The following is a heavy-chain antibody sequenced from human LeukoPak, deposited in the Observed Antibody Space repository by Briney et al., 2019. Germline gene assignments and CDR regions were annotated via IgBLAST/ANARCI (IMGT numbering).Heavy chain of an antibody. CDR1: GFTFSSYG. D-gene: IGHD6-6*01. V-gene: IGHV3-23*01. Sequence: GGSLRLSCAASGFTFSSYGMSWVRQAPGKGLEWVSSISDDGRSTYYADSVKGRFTISKDNSKNTMYLQMNNLRAEDPAIYYCAKRVPYTSSSVYFDYWGQGTLVTVSS. J-gene: IGHJ4*02. CDR3: AKRVPYTSSSVYFDY. CDR2: ISDDGRST.